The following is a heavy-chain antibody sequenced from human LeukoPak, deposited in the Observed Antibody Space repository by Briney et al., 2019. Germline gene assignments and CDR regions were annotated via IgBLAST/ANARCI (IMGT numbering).Heavy chain of an antibody. V-gene: IGHV4-4*02. CDR2: IYHSGST. Sequence: PSGTLSLTCAVSGGSISSSNWWSWIRQPPGKGLEWIGEIYHSGSTNYNPSLKSRVTISVDTSKNQFSLKLRSVTAADTAVYYFARVTGYVIEDYFDYWGQGTLVTVSS. J-gene: IGHJ4*02. CDR1: GGSISSSNW. D-gene: IGHD3-22*01. CDR3: ARVTGYVIEDYFDY.